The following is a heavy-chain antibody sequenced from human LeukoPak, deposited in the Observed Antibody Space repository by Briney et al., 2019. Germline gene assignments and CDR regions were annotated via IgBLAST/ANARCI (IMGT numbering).Heavy chain of an antibody. CDR2: ISGSGGST. Sequence: GGSLRLSCAASGFTFSSYAMSWVRQAPGKGLEWVSAISGSGGSTYYADSVKGRFTISRDNSKNTLYLQMNSLRAEDTAVYYCARVSTYYDYVWGSYRTQGFDYWGQESLVTVSS. J-gene: IGHJ4*02. D-gene: IGHD3-16*02. CDR3: ARVSTYYDYVWGSYRTQGFDY. CDR1: GFTFSSYA. V-gene: IGHV3-23*01.